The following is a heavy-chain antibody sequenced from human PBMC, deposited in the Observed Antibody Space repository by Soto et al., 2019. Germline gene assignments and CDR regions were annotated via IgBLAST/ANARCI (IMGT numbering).Heavy chain of an antibody. Sequence: WGSLRLSCAASGFTFSSYWMSWVRQAPGKGLEWVANIKQDGSEKYYVDSVKGRFTISRDNAKNSLYLQMNSLRAEDTAVYYCAAWTGYNRNWFDPWGQGTLVTVSS. CDR1: GFTFSSYW. V-gene: IGHV3-7*01. CDR3: AAWTGYNRNWFDP. J-gene: IGHJ5*02. D-gene: IGHD1-1*01. CDR2: IKQDGSEK.